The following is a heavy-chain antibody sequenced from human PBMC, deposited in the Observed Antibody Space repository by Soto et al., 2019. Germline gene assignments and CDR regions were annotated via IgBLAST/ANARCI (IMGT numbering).Heavy chain of an antibody. Sequence: SFAASGFTFTRYSMNLVRQAPGKGLEWVSSISSTTNYIYYGDSMKGRFTISRDNAKNSLYLEMNSLRAEDTAVYYCARESEDLTSNFDYWGQGTMVTVSS. V-gene: IGHV3-21*06. CDR2: ISSTTNYI. CDR3: ARESEDLTSNFDY. J-gene: IGHJ4*02. CDR1: GFTFTRYS.